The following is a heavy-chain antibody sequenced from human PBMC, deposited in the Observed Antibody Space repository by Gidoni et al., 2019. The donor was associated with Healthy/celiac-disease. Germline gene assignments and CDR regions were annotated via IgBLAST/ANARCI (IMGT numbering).Heavy chain of an antibody. V-gene: IGHV1-2*02. Sequence: QVQLVQSGAEVKKPGASVKVSCKASGYTFTGYYMNWVRQAPGQGLGWMGWINPNSGGTNYAQKFQGRVTMTRDTSISTAYMELSRLRSDDTAVYYCARDKGEYDFWSGYLIEGYYYYGMDVWGQGTTVTVSS. J-gene: IGHJ6*02. CDR3: ARDKGEYDFWSGYLIEGYYYYGMDV. CDR2: INPNSGGT. D-gene: IGHD3-3*01. CDR1: GYTFTGYY.